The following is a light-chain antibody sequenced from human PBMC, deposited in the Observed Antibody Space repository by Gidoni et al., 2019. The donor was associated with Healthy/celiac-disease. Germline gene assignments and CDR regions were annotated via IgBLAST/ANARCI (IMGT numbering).Light chain of an antibody. Sequence: DIQMTQSPSTLSASVGDRATITCRASQSISSYLNWYQQRLGQAPKLLNYAASSLQSRAAARLGGSGSRADFPLTISRLHPEDFATYCCQRSYSTPLTFGEGTKVEIK. CDR2: AAS. J-gene: IGKJ4*01. V-gene: IGKV1-39*01. CDR1: QSISSY. CDR3: QRSYSTPLT.